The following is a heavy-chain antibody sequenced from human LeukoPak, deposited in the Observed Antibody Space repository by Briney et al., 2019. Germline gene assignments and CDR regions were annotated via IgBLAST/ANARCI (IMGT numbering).Heavy chain of an antibody. D-gene: IGHD2-15*01. CDR2: IYFDGGNK. J-gene: IGHJ4*02. CDR1: GFTFTTYG. Sequence: GGSLRLSCAASGFTFTTYGMHWVRQGPGKGLEWLAVIYFDGGNKFYADSVKGRFTISRDNSKNTLYLQMNSLRAEDTAVYYCAKGICSGGTCSTDYWGQGTLVTVSS. V-gene: IGHV3-33*06. CDR3: AKGICSGGTCSTDY.